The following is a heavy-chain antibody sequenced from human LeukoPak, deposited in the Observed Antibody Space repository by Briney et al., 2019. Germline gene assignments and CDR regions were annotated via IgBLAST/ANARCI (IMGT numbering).Heavy chain of an antibody. CDR2: ISGSGGST. CDR3: ARGKVGTGMISGLRDYYYMDV. V-gene: IGHV3-23*01. Sequence: PGGSLRLSCAASGFTFSSYAMSWVRQAPGKGLEWVSAISGSGGSTYYADSVRGRFTISRDNSKNTLYLQMNSLRAEDTAIYYCARGKVGTGMISGLRDYYYMDVWGKGTTVTVSS. CDR1: GFTFSSYA. D-gene: IGHD5-18*01. J-gene: IGHJ6*03.